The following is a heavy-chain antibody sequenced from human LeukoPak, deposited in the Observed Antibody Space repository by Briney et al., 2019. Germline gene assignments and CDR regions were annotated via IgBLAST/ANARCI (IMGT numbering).Heavy chain of an antibody. V-gene: IGHV4-61*08. D-gene: IGHD5-18*01. CDR2: VSYSGSA. CDR1: GGSVSSGAYY. J-gene: IGHJ4*02. Sequence: SETLSLTCNVSGGSVSSGAYYWSWVRQPPGKGLDWIGYVSYSGSAEYNPSLKSRVTMSVDTTTNQFSLKLSSVTAADTAVYYCARAGGYSYGYGFDYWGQGTLVTVSS. CDR3: ARAGGYSYGYGFDY.